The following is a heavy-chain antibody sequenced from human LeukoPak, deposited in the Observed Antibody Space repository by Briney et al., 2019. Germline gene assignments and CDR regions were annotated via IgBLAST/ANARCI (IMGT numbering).Heavy chain of an antibody. Sequence: ASVKVSCKVSGYTLTELSMHWVRQAPGKGLEWMGGFDPEDGETIYAQKFQGRVTMTEDTSTDTAYMELRSLRSDDTAVYYCARGDGYCSGGSCMIFDYWGQGTLVTVSS. J-gene: IGHJ4*02. CDR3: ARGDGYCSGGSCMIFDY. CDR2: FDPEDGET. CDR1: GYTLTELS. D-gene: IGHD2-15*01. V-gene: IGHV1-24*01.